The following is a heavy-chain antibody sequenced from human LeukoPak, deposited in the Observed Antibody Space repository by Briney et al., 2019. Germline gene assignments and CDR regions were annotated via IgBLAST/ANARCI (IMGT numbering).Heavy chain of an antibody. J-gene: IGHJ4*02. D-gene: IGHD3-16*02. CDR3: AKNMITFGGVIVTGIDY. CDR1: GFTFSSYG. Sequence: SGRSLRLSCAASGFTFSSYGMHWVRQAPGKGLEWVAVIWYDGSNKYYADSVKGRFTISRDNSKNTLYLQMNSLRAEDTAVYYCAKNMITFGGVIVTGIDYWGQGTLVTVSS. V-gene: IGHV3-33*06. CDR2: IWYDGSNK.